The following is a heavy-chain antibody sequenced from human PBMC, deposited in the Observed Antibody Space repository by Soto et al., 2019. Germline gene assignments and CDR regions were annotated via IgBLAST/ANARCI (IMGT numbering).Heavy chain of an antibody. J-gene: IGHJ4*02. D-gene: IGHD1-26*01. V-gene: IGHV1-69*06. CDR1: GGTFSSYA. CDR3: AREGRIIVGATPYYFDY. CDR2: IIPIFGTA. Sequence: QVQLVQSGAEVKKPGSSVKVSCKASGGTFSSYAISWVRQAPGQGLEWMGGIIPIFGTANYAQKFQGRVTITADKPTSTAYMELSSLRSEDTAVYYCAREGRIIVGATPYYFDYWGQGTLVTVSS.